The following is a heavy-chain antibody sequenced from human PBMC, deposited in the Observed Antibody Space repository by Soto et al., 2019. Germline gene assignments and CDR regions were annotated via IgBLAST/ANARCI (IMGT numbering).Heavy chain of an antibody. V-gene: IGHV1-69*02. D-gene: IGHD2-2*01. Sequence: ASVKVSCKASGGTFSSYTISWVRQAPGQGLEWMGRIIPILGIANYAQKFQGRVTITADKSTSTAYMELSSLRSEDTAVYYCARAWGGNCSSTSCYVSREFDYWGQGTLVTVSS. CDR2: IIPILGIA. J-gene: IGHJ4*02. CDR1: GGTFSSYT. CDR3: ARAWGGNCSSTSCYVSREFDY.